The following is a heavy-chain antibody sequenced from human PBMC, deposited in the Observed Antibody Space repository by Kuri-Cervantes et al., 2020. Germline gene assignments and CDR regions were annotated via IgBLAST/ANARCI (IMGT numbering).Heavy chain of an antibody. Sequence: SQTLSLTCAVYGGSSSGYYWNWIRQPPGKGLEWIGEINHWGSTKYNPSLKSRVTISVDTSKNQCSFKLSSVTAADTAGYYCARGFKGNPFSSGWWSRTYYMDVWGKGTTVTVSS. CDR2: INHWGST. D-gene: IGHD6-19*01. J-gene: IGHJ6*03. CDR1: GGSSSGYY. V-gene: IGHV4-34*01. CDR3: ARGFKGNPFSSGWWSRTYYMDV.